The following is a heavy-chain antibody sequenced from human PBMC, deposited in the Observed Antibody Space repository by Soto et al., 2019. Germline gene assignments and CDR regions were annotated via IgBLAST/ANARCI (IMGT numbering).Heavy chain of an antibody. J-gene: IGHJ6*02. CDR2: ISSDGSDK. CDR3: ARDRLYGAGLIDV. V-gene: IGHV3-30-3*01. D-gene: IGHD3-10*01. Sequence: QVQLVESGGGVVQPGRSLRLSCAASGFTFSSYGMHWVRQAPGKGLEWVAVISSDGSDKYYADSVKGRFTISRDNSQNTLYVQLNRMRAEDTALYYCARDRLYGAGLIDVWGPGTTVTVSS. CDR1: GFTFSSYG.